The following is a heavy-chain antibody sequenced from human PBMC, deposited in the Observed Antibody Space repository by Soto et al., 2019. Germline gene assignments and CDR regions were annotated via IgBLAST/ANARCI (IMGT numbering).Heavy chain of an antibody. CDR1: GGSISSGGYY. CDR2: IYYSGST. Sequence: SETLSLTCTVSGGSISSGGYYWSWIRQHPGKGLEWIGYIYYSGSTYYNPSLKSRVTISVDTSKNQFSLKLSSVTAADTAVYYCARVNIVDSSEFDPWGQGTLVTVSS. V-gene: IGHV4-31*03. CDR3: ARVNIVDSSEFDP. J-gene: IGHJ5*02. D-gene: IGHD3-16*02.